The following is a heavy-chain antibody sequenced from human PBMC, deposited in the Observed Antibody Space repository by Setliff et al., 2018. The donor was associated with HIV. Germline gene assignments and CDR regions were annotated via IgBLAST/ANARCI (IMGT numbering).Heavy chain of an antibody. V-gene: IGHV4-59*08. Sequence: SETLSLTCTVSGGSTSNEYWSWIRQPPGKGLEWIGYIYDSGSPKYNPSLKSRVTISIDTSKSQISLKLTSVTAADTAVYYRARHLEYRGDVFDIWGQGTMVTASS. CDR1: GGSTSNEY. D-gene: IGHD2-2*02. CDR3: ARHLEYRGDVFDI. CDR2: IYDSGSP. J-gene: IGHJ3*02.